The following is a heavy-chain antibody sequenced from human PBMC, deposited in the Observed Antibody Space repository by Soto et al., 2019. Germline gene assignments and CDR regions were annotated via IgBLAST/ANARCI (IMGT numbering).Heavy chain of an antibody. D-gene: IGHD6-6*01. J-gene: IGHJ6*03. CDR2: ISSNGVGT. Sequence: EVQLAESGGGLAQPGGSLRLSCAASGFTLSGYAMDWVRQAPGKGLEYVSGISSNGVGTYYANSVQVRFTISRDNSKNTVYLQMGSLRPEDMAVYYCARRARPYFYYMDVWGKGTTVTVSS. V-gene: IGHV3-64*01. CDR1: GFTLSGYA. CDR3: ARRARPYFYYMDV.